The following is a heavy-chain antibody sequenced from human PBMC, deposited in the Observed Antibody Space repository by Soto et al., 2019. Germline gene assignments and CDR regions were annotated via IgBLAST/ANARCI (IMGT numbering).Heavy chain of an antibody. Sequence: ASVKVSCKVSGYTLTELSMHWVRQAPGKGLEWMGGFDPEDGETIYAQKFQGRVTMTEDTSTDTAYMELSSLRSEDTAVYYCATFVREYSGLSEAFDIWGQGTMVPVS. V-gene: IGHV1-24*01. CDR3: ATFVREYSGLSEAFDI. CDR2: FDPEDGET. CDR1: GYTLTELS. D-gene: IGHD5-12*01. J-gene: IGHJ3*02.